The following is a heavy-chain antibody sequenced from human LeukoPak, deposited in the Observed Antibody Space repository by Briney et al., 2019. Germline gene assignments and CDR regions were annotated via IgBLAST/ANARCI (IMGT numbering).Heavy chain of an antibody. CDR1: GFTFSSYS. CDR2: ISGSGDNT. J-gene: IGHJ5*02. D-gene: IGHD3-10*01. CDR3: AKAKYVGAGSYENNWFDP. Sequence: GGSLRLSCAASGFTFSSYSMNWVRQAPGKGLEWVSGISGSGDNTYYADSVKGRFTISRDNSKNTLYLQMNSLRVEDTAVYYCAKAKYVGAGSYENNWFDPWGQGTLVTVSS. V-gene: IGHV3-23*01.